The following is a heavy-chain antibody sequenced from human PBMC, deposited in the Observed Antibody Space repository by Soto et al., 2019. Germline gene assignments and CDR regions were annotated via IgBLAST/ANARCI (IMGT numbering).Heavy chain of an antibody. V-gene: IGHV3-7*01. CDR3: ARVAKYDFWSGRDYYYYYYMDV. J-gene: IGHJ6*03. CDR2: IKQDGSQN. CDR1: GFTFSSYW. D-gene: IGHD3-3*01. Sequence: DVQLVESGGGLVQPGGSLRLSCAASGFTFSSYWMCWVRQAPGKGLEWVANIKQDGSQNYFLGSVQGRFTISRDNAKNSLYLQMNSLRADDTAVYYCARVAKYDFWSGRDYYYYYYMDVWGKGTTVTVSS.